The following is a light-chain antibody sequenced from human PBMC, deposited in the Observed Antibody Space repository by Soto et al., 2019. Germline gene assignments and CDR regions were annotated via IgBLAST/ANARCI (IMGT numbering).Light chain of an antibody. CDR2: DAS. CDR3: QQRSDWPPIT. Sequence: EIVLTQSADTLSLSPGERATLSWRASQSIRSERLAWYQQKPGQAPRLVIFDASNRASGMPERFSGSGSGTDFTLTIARLEPEDFAVYYCQQRSDWPPITFGQGTRLEIK. CDR1: QSIRSER. V-gene: IGKV3D-20*02. J-gene: IGKJ5*01.